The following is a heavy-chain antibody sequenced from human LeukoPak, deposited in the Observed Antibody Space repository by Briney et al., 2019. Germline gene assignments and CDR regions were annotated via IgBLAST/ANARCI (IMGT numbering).Heavy chain of an antibody. CDR1: GFTFNTYW. Sequence: GGSLRLFCAASGFTFNTYWMKWVRLAPGKGLEWVAIIKQDGREKYYVDSVKGRFTISRDNAKNSVFLQMNSLKVEDTALYYCAGGSGWLIDGWGKGTLVTVSS. V-gene: IGHV3-7*01. CDR3: AGGSGWLIDG. J-gene: IGHJ4*02. CDR2: IKQDGREK. D-gene: IGHD3-16*01.